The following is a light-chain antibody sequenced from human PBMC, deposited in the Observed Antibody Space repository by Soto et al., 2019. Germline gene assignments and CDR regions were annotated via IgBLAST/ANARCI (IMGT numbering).Light chain of an antibody. J-gene: IGKJ4*01. CDR1: QSVSSSY. CDR2: GAS. Sequence: EIVLTQSPGTLSLSPGERATLSCRASQSVSSSYLGWYQQKPGQAPRLLISGASSRATGIPDRFSGSGSGTDFTLTISRLEPEDFAVYYCQQYGSSPLTFGGGTKVDXK. V-gene: IGKV3-20*01. CDR3: QQYGSSPLT.